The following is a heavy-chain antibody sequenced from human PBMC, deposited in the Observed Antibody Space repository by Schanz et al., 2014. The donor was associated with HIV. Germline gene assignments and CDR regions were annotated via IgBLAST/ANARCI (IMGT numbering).Heavy chain of an antibody. CDR2: IDAYNGNT. V-gene: IGHV1-18*04. J-gene: IGHJ5*02. Sequence: QVQLVQSGADVQKPGASVKVSCKASGYTFTTYYMHWVRQAPGQGLEWMGWIDAYNGNTHYAQKHKVRVTMTTDTSTSTAYMELRNLRSDDTAVYYCARDLRVVPAASDNWFDPWGQGTLVTVSS. CDR3: ARDLRVVPAASDNWFDP. D-gene: IGHD2-2*01. CDR1: GYTFTTYY.